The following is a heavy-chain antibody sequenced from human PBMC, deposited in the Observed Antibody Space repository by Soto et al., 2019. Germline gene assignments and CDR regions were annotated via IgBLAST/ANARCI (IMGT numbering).Heavy chain of an antibody. CDR3: PTEFGSRSDSSSFFYN. D-gene: IGHD3-22*01. Sequence: GGSLRLSCAASGFTFSNAWMNWVRQAPGKGLEWVGRIKSKTDGGTTDYAAPVKGRFTISRDDSKNTLYLQMNSLKTEDTAVYYCPTEFGSRSDSSSFFYNWGQETLVPVSS. V-gene: IGHV3-15*07. CDR1: GFTFSNAW. CDR2: IKSKTDGGTT. J-gene: IGHJ4*02.